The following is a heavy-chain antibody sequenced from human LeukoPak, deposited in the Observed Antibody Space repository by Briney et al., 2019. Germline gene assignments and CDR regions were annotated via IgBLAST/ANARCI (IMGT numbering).Heavy chain of an antibody. Sequence: GGSLRLSCAASGFTFSDYYMSWIRQAPGKGLEWVSYISSSGSTIYYADSVKGRFTISRDNAKNSLYLQMNSLRAEDTAVYYCARVGGRYCSGGSCYFRPLDYWGQGTLVTVSS. CDR2: ISSSGSTI. D-gene: IGHD2-15*01. CDR3: ARVGGRYCSGGSCYFRPLDY. J-gene: IGHJ4*02. V-gene: IGHV3-11*01. CDR1: GFTFSDYY.